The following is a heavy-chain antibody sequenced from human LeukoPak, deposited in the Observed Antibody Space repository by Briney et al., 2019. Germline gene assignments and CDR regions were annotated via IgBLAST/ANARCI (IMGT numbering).Heavy chain of an antibody. Sequence: GGSLRLSCAASGFTFDDYGMSWVRQAPGKGLEWVSGINWSGGSTGYADSVKGRFTISRDNAKNFLYLQMNSLRAEDTALYYCARSKPVYYGDYWELGYYFDYWGQGTLVTVSS. D-gene: IGHD4-17*01. J-gene: IGHJ4*02. V-gene: IGHV3-20*04. CDR1: GFTFDDYG. CDR2: INWSGGST. CDR3: ARSKPVYYGDYWELGYYFDY.